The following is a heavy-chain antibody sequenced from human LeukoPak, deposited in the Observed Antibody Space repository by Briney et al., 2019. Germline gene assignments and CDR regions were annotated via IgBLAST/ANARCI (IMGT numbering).Heavy chain of an antibody. Sequence: ASVKVSCKASGYTFTGYYMHWVRQAPGQGLEWMGWINPNSGGTNYAQKFQGRVTMTRDTSISTAYMELSRLRSDDTAVYYCATDSKLAGYWFDPWGQGTLVTVSS. CDR2: INPNSGGT. V-gene: IGHV1-2*02. CDR3: ATDSKLAGYWFDP. CDR1: GYTFTGYY. J-gene: IGHJ5*02. D-gene: IGHD1-1*01.